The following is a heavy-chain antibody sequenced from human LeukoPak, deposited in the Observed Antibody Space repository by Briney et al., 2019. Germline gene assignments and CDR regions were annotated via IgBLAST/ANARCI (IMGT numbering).Heavy chain of an antibody. Sequence: SETLSLTCTVSGGSIISYYWSWIRQPAGKGLEWIGRIYTSGSTNYNPSLKSRVTMSVDTSKNQFSLKLSSETAADTAVYYCARVRCSTSCYPSCWFDPWGQGTLVTVSS. CDR2: IYTSGST. CDR3: ARVRCSTSCYPSCWFDP. J-gene: IGHJ5*02. D-gene: IGHD2-2*01. CDR1: GGSIISYY. V-gene: IGHV4-4*07.